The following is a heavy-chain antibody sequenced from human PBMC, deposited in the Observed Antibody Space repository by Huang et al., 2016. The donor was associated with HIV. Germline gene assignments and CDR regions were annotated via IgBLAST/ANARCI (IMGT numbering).Heavy chain of an antibody. J-gene: IGHJ3*02. V-gene: IGHV3-73*02. CDR2: IRSKINGYAT. CDR3: SRHPFDYYDSTDTGALDI. D-gene: IGHD3-22*01. Sequence: EVQLVESGGGLVQPGGSLKLSCAASGFTLSGSAMHWVHPASGMGLQWVGRIRSKINGYATVYSASVKGRFTISRDDSKNTAYLQMNSLKTEDTAVYYCSRHPFDYYDSTDTGALDIWGQGTMVTVSS. CDR1: GFTLSGSA.